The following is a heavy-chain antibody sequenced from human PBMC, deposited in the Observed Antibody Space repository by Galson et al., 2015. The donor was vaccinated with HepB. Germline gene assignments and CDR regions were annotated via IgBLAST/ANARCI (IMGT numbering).Heavy chain of an antibody. CDR2: ISSSSSTI. CDR3: ARELSGYFDY. V-gene: IGHV3-48*04. D-gene: IGHD6-19*01. CDR1: GFTFSSYS. J-gene: IGHJ4*02. Sequence: SLRLSCAASGFTFSSYSMNWVRQAPGKGLEWVSYISSSSSTIYADSVKGRFTISRDNAKNSLYLQMNSLRAEDTAVYYCARELSGYFDYWGQGTLVTVSS.